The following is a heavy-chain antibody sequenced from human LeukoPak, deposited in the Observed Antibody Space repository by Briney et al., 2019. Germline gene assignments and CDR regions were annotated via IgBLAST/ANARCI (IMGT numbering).Heavy chain of an antibody. V-gene: IGHV4-34*01. Sequence: SETLSLTCAVYGGSFSGYYWSWIRQPPGKGLEWIGEINHSGSTNYNPSLKSRVTISVDTSKNQFSLKLSSVTAADTAVYYCARVGSLLDAFDIWGRGTMVTVSS. CDR1: GGSFSGYY. D-gene: IGHD1-1*01. CDR2: INHSGST. J-gene: IGHJ3*02. CDR3: ARVGSLLDAFDI.